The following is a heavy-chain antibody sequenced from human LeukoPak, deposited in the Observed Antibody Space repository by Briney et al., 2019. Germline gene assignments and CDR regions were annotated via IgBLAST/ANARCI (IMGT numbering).Heavy chain of an antibody. D-gene: IGHD2-21*01. CDR1: GFTFTTYA. Sequence: PGASLRLSCAASGFTFTTYAMNWVRQSPGKGLEWVSTISSSGADTYYADSVKGRFTISRDNSKNTLDLQMHSLRAEDTAVYYCANGKGIAEAFGMWGQGTMVTVSS. CDR3: ANGKGIAEAFGM. J-gene: IGHJ3*02. V-gene: IGHV3-23*01. CDR2: ISSSGADT.